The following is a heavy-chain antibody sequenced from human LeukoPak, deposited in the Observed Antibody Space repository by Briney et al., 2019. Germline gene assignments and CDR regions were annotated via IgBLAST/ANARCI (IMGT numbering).Heavy chain of an antibody. J-gene: IGHJ4*02. D-gene: IGHD3-16*02. Sequence: SETLSLTCTVSGYSISSGYYWGWIRQPPGKGLEWIGEINHPRSTNYNPSLKSRVTLSVGTSKNQFSLQSSSVTAADTAVYYCARDQVYDYVWGSYRYEYYFDYWGQGTLVTVSS. CDR1: GYSISSGYY. V-gene: IGHV4-38-2*02. CDR2: INHPRST. CDR3: ARDQVYDYVWGSYRYEYYFDY.